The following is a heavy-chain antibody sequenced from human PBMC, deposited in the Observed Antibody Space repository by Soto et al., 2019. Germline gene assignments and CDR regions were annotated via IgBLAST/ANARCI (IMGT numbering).Heavy chain of an antibody. J-gene: IGHJ4*02. CDR3: ARWGTTGGFDL. CDR1: GFRFKSFV. V-gene: IGHV3-30*19. D-gene: IGHD3-16*01. Sequence: QLQLVESGGGVVQPGTSLRLSCAASGFRFKSFVMHWVRQAPGKCLDWVAFTSYDGNNKDYGDSVKGRFTVSRDNSQNTLHLQMDFLRPEDTALYSCARWGTTGGFDLWRQRTLVSVSS. CDR2: TSYDGNNK.